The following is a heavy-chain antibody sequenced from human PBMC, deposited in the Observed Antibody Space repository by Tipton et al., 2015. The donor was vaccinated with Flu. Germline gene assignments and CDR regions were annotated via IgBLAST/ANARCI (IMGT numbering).Heavy chain of an antibody. D-gene: IGHD4-11*01. CDR3: ARRDYSNYVSEPKNWFDS. V-gene: IGHV4-38-2*02. CDR1: GDSIRSSDYY. J-gene: IGHJ5*01. CDR2: IFHSGNA. Sequence: TLSLTCTVSGDSIRSSDYYWGWVRQPPGKGLQWFGNIFHSGNAYRNPSLKSRVTISVDTSKNQFSLKLTSVTAADTAVYYCARRDYSNYVSEPKNWFDSWGQGALVTVSS.